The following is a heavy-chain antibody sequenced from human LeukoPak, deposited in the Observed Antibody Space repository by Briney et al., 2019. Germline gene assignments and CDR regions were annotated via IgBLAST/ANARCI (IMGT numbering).Heavy chain of an antibody. V-gene: IGHV4-34*01. CDR2: INHSGST. CDR3: ARHLTVTTSAKPYNWFDP. Sequence: SETLSLTXAVYGGSFSGYYWSWIRQPPGNGLEWIGEINHSGSTNYNPSLKSRVTISVDTSKNQFSLKLSSVTAADTAVYYCARHLTVTTSAKPYNWFDPWGQGTLVTVSS. D-gene: IGHD4-17*01. CDR1: GGSFSGYY. J-gene: IGHJ5*02.